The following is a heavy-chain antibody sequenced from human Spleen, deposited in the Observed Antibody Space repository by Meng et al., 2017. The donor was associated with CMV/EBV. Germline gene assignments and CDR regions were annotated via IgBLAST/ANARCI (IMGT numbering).Heavy chain of an antibody. V-gene: IGHV4-39*07. CDR2: IYYSGST. Sequence: QRCGPGLVKPWGTLFHTCTVFGGSLRGSGYYWGWIPQPPGKGLEWIGSIYYSGSTYYNPSLKSRVTISVDTSKNQFSLKLSSVTAADTAVYYCARDSYYYDSSGYYPFGYWGQGTLVTVSS. CDR3: ARDSYYYDSSGYYPFGY. D-gene: IGHD3-22*01. J-gene: IGHJ4*02. CDR1: GGSLRGSGYY.